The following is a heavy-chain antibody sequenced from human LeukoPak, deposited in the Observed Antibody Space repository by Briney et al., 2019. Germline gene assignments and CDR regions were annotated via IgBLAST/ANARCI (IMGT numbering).Heavy chain of an antibody. V-gene: IGHV3-23*01. CDR1: GFTFSSYA. CDR2: ISGSGGST. D-gene: IGHD3-10*01. CDR3: ANGGHYYASGSDPFLDY. J-gene: IGHJ4*02. Sequence: GGSLRLSCAASGFTFSSYAMSWVRQAPGKGLEWVLAISGSGGSTYYADSGKGRFTISRDNSKNTLYLQMNSLRAEDTAVYYCANGGHYYASGSDPFLDYCGQGTLVTVSS.